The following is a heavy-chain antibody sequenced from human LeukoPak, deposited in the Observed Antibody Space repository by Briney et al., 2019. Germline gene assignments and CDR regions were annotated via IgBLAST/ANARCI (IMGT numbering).Heavy chain of an antibody. J-gene: IGHJ4*02. V-gene: IGHV3-7*03. Sequence: PGGSLRLSCAASGFTFSSYWMSWVRQAPGKGLEWVANIKQDGSEKYYVDSVKGRFTISRDNAKKSLYLQMNGLRAEDTAVYYCATDIVLVVAAVHWGQGTLVTVSS. CDR3: ATDIVLVVAAVH. CDR1: GFTFSSYW. D-gene: IGHD2-15*01. CDR2: IKQDGSEK.